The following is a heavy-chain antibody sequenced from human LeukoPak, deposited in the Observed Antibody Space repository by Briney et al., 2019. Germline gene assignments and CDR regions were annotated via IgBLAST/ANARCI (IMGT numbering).Heavy chain of an antibody. D-gene: IGHD2/OR15-2a*01. CDR1: GGSISSYY. Sequence: SETLSLTCTVSGGSISSYYWSWIRQPPGKGLEWIGYIYYSGSTNYNPSLKSRVTISVDTSKNQFSLKLSSVTAADTAVYYCARSRRTTAEFDPWGQGTLVTVSS. CDR3: ARSRRTTAEFDP. V-gene: IGHV4-59*12. CDR2: IYYSGST. J-gene: IGHJ5*02.